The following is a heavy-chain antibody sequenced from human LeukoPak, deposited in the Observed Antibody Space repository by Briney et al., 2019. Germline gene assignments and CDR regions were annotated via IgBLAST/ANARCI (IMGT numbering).Heavy chain of an antibody. Sequence: SQTLSLTCAISGDSVSSNSVTWNWIRQSPSRGLEWLGRTYYRSKWYNDYAVSVKSRITINPDTSKNQFSLQLNSVTPEDTAVHYCARIYNWNYFDYWGQGTLVTVSS. CDR1: GDSVSSNSVT. D-gene: IGHD1-20*01. V-gene: IGHV6-1*01. J-gene: IGHJ4*02. CDR3: ARIYNWNYFDY. CDR2: TYYRSKWYN.